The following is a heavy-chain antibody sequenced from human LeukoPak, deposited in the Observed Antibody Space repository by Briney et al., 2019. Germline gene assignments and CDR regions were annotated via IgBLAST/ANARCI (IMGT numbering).Heavy chain of an antibody. CDR1: GGSISSGGYY. CDR2: IYYSGST. CDR3: ARAHRDPEFFFDC. V-gene: IGHV4-31*03. Sequence: TLSLTCTVSGGSISSGGYYWSWIRQHPGKGLEWIGYIYYSGSTYYNPSLKSRVTISVDTSKNQFSLKLSSVTAADTAVYYCARAHRDPEFFFDCWGQGTLVTVSS. J-gene: IGHJ4*02. D-gene: IGHD3-10*01.